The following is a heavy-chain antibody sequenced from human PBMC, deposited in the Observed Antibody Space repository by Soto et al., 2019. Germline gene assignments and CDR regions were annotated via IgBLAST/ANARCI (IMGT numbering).Heavy chain of an antibody. D-gene: IGHD1-7*01. CDR3: ATMGTPATGLYYFDY. J-gene: IGHJ4*02. CDR2: ISYSGST. Sequence: QVQLQESGPGLVKPSQTLSLTCTVSGGSISSGNYYWSWIRQPPGKGLEWIGFISYSGSTYYSAFLKSRFTISVDTAKNQFSLNLSFGTAADTAVYYCATMGTPATGLYYFDYWGQGTLVTVSS. CDR1: GGSISSGNYY. V-gene: IGHV4-30-4*01.